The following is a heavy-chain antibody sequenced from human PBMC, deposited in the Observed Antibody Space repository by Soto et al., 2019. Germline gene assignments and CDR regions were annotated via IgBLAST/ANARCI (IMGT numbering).Heavy chain of an antibody. J-gene: IGHJ6*04. CDR3: ARLFGYVXXXXDYGMDV. CDR2: INPNSGGT. V-gene: IGHV1-2*02. Sequence: GASVKVSCKASGYTFTGYYMHWVRQAPGQGLEWMGWINPNSGGTNYAQKFQGRVTMTRDTSISTAYMELSRLRSDDTAVYYCARLFGYVXXXXDYGMDVXGXGTTVTVSS. CDR1: GYTFTGYY. D-gene: IGHD5-18*01.